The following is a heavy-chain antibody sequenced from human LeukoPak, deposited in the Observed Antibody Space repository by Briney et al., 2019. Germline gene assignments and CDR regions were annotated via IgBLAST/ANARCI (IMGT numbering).Heavy chain of an antibody. Sequence: GGSLRLSCAASGFTFSSYAMSWVRQAPGKGLEWVSAISGSGGSTYYADSVKGRFTISRDNSKNTLYLQMNSLRAEDTAVYYCARDLHGDYAFDYWGQGTLVTVSS. CDR1: GFTFSSYA. CDR3: ARDLHGDYAFDY. CDR2: ISGSGGST. V-gene: IGHV3-23*01. J-gene: IGHJ4*02. D-gene: IGHD4-17*01.